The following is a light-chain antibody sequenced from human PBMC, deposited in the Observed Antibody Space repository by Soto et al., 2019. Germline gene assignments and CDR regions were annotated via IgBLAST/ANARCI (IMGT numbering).Light chain of an antibody. CDR3: GTWDSSLSAVV. J-gene: IGLJ2*01. Sequence: QSVLTQPPSVSAAPGQKVTISCSGSSSNIGNNYVSWYQQLPGTAPKLLIYDNNERPSEIPDRFSGSKSGTSATLGITGLQTGDEADYYCGTWDSSLSAVVFGGGPKLTVL. V-gene: IGLV1-51*01. CDR2: DNN. CDR1: SSNIGNNY.